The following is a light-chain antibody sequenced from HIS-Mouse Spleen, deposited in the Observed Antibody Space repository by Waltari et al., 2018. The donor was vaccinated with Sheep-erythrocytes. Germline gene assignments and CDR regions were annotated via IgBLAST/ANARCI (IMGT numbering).Light chain of an antibody. CDR2: EGS. V-gene: IGLV2-23*01. CDR1: SSDVGRYNL. CDR3: CSYAGSSTPWV. Sequence: QSALTQPASVSGSPGQSITISCTGTSSDVGRYNLVSWYQQHPGKAPKLMIYEGSKRPSVVANRLSGSKSGNTASLTISGLQAEDEADYYCCSYAGSSTPWVFGGGTKLTVL. J-gene: IGLJ3*02.